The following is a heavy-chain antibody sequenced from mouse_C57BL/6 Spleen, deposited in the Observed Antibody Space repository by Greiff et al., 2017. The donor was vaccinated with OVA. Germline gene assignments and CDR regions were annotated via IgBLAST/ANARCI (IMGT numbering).Heavy chain of an antibody. CDR2: IYPGSGSN. D-gene: IGHD1-1*01. V-gene: IGHV1-55*01. J-gene: IGHJ4*01. CDR1: GYTFTSYW. Sequence: QVQLQQPGAELVKPGASVKMSCKASGYTFTSYWITWVKQRPGQGLEWIGDIYPGSGSNNYNEKFKSKATLTVATSSSTAYMQLSSLTSEDSAVYYCARTEGSSIFYYAMDYWGQGTSVTVSS. CDR3: ARTEGSSIFYYAMDY.